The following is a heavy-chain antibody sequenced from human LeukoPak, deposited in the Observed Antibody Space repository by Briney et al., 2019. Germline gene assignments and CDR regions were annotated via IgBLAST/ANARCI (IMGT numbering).Heavy chain of an antibody. CDR2: ISSSSSYI. D-gene: IGHD3-22*01. Sequence: PGGSLRLSCAASGFTFSSYSMNWVRQAPGKGLEWVSSISSSSSYIYYADSVKGRFTISRDNAKNSLYLQMNSLRAEDTAVYYCARDDDGSGYYLHTIDYWGQGTLVTVSS. J-gene: IGHJ4*02. CDR3: ARDDDGSGYYLHTIDY. CDR1: GFTFSSYS. V-gene: IGHV3-21*01.